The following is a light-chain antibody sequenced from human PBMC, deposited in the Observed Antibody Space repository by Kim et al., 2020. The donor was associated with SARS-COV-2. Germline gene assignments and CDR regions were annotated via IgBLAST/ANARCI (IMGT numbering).Light chain of an antibody. J-gene: IGKJ2*03. CDR3: QQYVGSPPYS. CDR2: GAS. CDR1: QSITRGY. V-gene: IGKV3-20*01. Sequence: SPGERATRSCRASQSITRGYLAWYQQRPGQAPSLLIYGASSRATGIPDRFSGSGSGTDFTLTISRLEPEDSAVYYCQQYVGSPPYSFGQGTKLEI.